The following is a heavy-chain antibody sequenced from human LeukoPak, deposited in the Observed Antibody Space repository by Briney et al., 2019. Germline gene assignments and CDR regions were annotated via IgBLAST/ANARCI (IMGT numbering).Heavy chain of an antibody. Sequence: PGGSLRLSCAASGFTFSTYWMHWVRQAPGKGLVWVSRINSDGSSTNYADSVKGRFTISRDNAKNTLCLQMNSLRAEDTAVYYCARDPRGGTVDYWGQGTLVTVSS. CDR3: ARDPRGGTVDY. CDR2: INSDGSST. J-gene: IGHJ4*02. CDR1: GFTFSTYW. V-gene: IGHV3-74*01. D-gene: IGHD2-8*02.